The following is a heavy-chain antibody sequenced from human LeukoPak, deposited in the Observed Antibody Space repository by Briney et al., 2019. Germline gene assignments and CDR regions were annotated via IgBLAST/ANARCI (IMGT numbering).Heavy chain of an antibody. CDR3: ARDLDCSSTSCPPWFDP. CDR2: IYYSGST. V-gene: IGHV4-30-4*01. J-gene: IGHJ5*02. Sequence: SQTLSLTCTLSGGSISSGDYYWSWIRQSPGKGLEWIGYIYYSGSTYYNPSLKSRVTISVDTSKNQFSLKLSSVTAADTAVYYCARDLDCSSTSCPPWFDPWGQGTLVTVSS. D-gene: IGHD2-2*01. CDR1: GGSISSGDYY.